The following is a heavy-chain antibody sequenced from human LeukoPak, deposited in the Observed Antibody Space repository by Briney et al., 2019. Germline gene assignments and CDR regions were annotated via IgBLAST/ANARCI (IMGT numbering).Heavy chain of an antibody. D-gene: IGHD1-26*01. J-gene: IGHJ4*02. V-gene: IGHV3-23*01. CDR2: ISGSGAST. Sequence: GGSLRLSCLTSGFTFSTNAMSWVRQAPGKGLEWISGISGSGASTYYADSVTGRFTISRDNSRNTLYLQVNSLRGDDTAVYYCAKDVGKWESLHFFDYWGQGTLVTVSS. CDR1: GFTFSTNA. CDR3: AKDVGKWESLHFFDY.